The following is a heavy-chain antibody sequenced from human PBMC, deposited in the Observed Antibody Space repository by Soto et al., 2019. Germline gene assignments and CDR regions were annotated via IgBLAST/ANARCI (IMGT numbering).Heavy chain of an antibody. V-gene: IGHV3-11*01. CDR1: GLTFSDYH. CDR3: AGSGSYNWFDP. CDR2: ISSSGSTI. Sequence: QVQVEESGGGLVKPGGSLRLSCAASGLTFSDYHMSWIRQAPGKGLEWVSYISSSGSTIYYADSVKGRFTISRDNAKNSLYLQMNRLRAEDTAIYYCAGSGSYNWFDPWGQGTLVTVSS. D-gene: IGHD1-26*01. J-gene: IGHJ5*02.